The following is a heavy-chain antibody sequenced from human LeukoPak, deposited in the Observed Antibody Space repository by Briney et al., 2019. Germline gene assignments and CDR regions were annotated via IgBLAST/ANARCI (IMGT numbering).Heavy chain of an antibody. V-gene: IGHV4-34*01. J-gene: IGHJ3*02. CDR3: ARGGYSSSWYVGLSAFDI. CDR2: INHSGST. CDR1: GGSFSGYY. D-gene: IGHD6-13*01. Sequence: RPSETLSLTCAVYGGSFSGYYWSWIRQPPGKGLEWIGEINHSGSTNYNPSLKSRVTISVDTSKNQFSLKLSSVTAADTAVYSCARGGYSSSWYVGLSAFDIWGQGTMVTVSS.